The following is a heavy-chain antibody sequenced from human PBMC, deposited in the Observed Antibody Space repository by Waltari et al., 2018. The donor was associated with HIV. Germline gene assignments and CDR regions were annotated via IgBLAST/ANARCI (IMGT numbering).Heavy chain of an antibody. V-gene: IGHV3-49*01. Sequence: EVQLVASGGGLVQPGRSLRLSCTASGFSFGDYVMRWFRQAPGKGLEWVGFIRSKAYGGTTEYTASVKGRFTISRDDSKSIAYLQMNSLKTEDTAVYYCTRDGLYYDFWSGYPGYWGQGTLVTVSS. CDR3: TRDGLYYDFWSGYPGY. CDR1: GFSFGDYV. J-gene: IGHJ4*02. D-gene: IGHD3-3*01. CDR2: IRSKAYGGTT.